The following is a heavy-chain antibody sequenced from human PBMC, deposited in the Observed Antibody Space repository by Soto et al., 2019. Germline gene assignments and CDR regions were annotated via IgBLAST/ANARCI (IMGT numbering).Heavy chain of an antibody. V-gene: IGHV1-3*01. CDR3: ARDGPRDRAFDI. Sequence: GASVKVSCKASGYTFTSYAMHWVRQAPGQRLEWMGWINAGNGNTKYSQKFQGRVTITRDTSASTAYMELSSLRSEDTAVYYCARDGPRDRAFDIWGQGTMVTVSS. J-gene: IGHJ3*02. CDR1: GYTFTSYA. CDR2: INAGNGNT.